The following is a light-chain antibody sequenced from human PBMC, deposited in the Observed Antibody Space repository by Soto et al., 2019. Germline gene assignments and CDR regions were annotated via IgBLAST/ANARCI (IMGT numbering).Light chain of an antibody. CDR2: ATS. Sequence: DIQMTQSPSSLSASVGDRVTVTFRASQSINGWLAWYQQKPGKAPKLLIYATSTLQTGVPSRFSGSGSGTDFTLTISSLQPDDFATYYCQQTYYTPVTFGGGTKVDI. CDR3: QQTYYTPVT. CDR1: QSINGW. V-gene: IGKV1-39*01. J-gene: IGKJ4*01.